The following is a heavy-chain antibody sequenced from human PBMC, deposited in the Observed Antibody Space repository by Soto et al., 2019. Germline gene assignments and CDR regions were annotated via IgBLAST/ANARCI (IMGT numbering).Heavy chain of an antibody. CDR2: IYYSGST. CDR3: ARVTATAGPRWFDP. D-gene: IGHD6-13*01. Sequence: SETLSVACTFSVGSISIGVYYWSWIRQHPGKGREWLGYIYYSGSTYYNPSLKSRVTISVDTSKNQFSLNLSSVTAADTAVYYCARVTATAGPRWFDPWGQGTMVTVSS. CDR1: VGSISIGVYY. J-gene: IGHJ5*02. V-gene: IGHV4-31*02.